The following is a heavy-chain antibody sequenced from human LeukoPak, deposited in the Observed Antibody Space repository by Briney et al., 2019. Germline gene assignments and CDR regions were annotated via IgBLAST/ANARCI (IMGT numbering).Heavy chain of an antibody. CDR3: ARGYCSSTSCSHWFDP. CDR1: VYTFTRYD. CDR2: MNPNSGNT. J-gene: IGHJ5*02. D-gene: IGHD2-2*01. Sequence: GASVKVSCKASVYTFTRYDINCVPQATGQGREWMGWMNPNSGNTGYAQKFRGIFTTTRTTSLNTAYMEMSRLRSEDTVVYYCARGYCSSTSCSHWFDPWGQGTLVTVSS. V-gene: IGHV1-8*01.